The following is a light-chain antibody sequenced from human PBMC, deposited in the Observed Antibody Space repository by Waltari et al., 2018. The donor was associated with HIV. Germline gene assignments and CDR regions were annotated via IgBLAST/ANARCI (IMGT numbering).Light chain of an antibody. J-gene: IGLJ1*01. V-gene: IGLV2-23*01. CDR3: CSYAGSTTFV. CDR2: EGT. CDR1: NSDVGTYNF. Sequence: QSALTQPASVSGSPGQSITISCTGTNSDVGTYNFVSWYQQHPGKAPKLMIYEGTRRPSGVSNRFSGSKSGNTASLAISGLQAEDEADYYCCSYAGSTTFVFGTGTTVAVL.